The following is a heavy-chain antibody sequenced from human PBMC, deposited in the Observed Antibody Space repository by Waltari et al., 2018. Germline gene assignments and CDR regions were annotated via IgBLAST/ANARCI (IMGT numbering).Heavy chain of an antibody. CDR2: IYYSGST. CDR3: ARDRGWGGSAATYYYYGMDV. V-gene: IGHV4-59*01. J-gene: IGHJ6*02. D-gene: IGHD1-26*01. Sequence: QVQLQESGPGLVKPSETLSLTCTVSGGSISSYYWSWIRQPPGKGLEWIGYIYYSGSTNNTPSLKSRVTISVDTSKNQFSRKLSSVTAADTAVYYCARDRGWGGSAATYYYYGMDVWGQGTTVTVSS. CDR1: GGSISSYY.